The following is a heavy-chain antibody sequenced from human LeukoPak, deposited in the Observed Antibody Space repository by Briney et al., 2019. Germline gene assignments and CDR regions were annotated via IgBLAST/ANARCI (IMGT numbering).Heavy chain of an antibody. J-gene: IGHJ5*02. Sequence: PSETLSPTCTVSGGSISSYYWSWIRQPPGKGLEWIGYIYYSGSTNYNPSLKSRVTISVDTSKNQFSLKLSSVTAADTAVYYCARGTPDIVVVPAAIGFDPWGQGTLVTVSS. CDR3: ARGTPDIVVVPAAIGFDP. D-gene: IGHD2-2*02. V-gene: IGHV4-59*01. CDR1: GGSISSYY. CDR2: IYYSGST.